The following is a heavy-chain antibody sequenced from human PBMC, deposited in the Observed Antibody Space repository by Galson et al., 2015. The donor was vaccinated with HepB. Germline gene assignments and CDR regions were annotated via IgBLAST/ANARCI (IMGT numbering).Heavy chain of an antibody. J-gene: IGHJ4*02. V-gene: IGHV3-23*01. CDR1: GFSFRNYG. CDR3: AKGSGYGSRGGSFDF. CDR2: INSSGDRT. Sequence: SLRLSCAASGFSFRNYGMNWVRQAPGKGLEWVSSINSSGDRTNYADSVKGRFTISRDNFQNIVYLQMNTLRAEDTAVYYCAKGSGYGSRGGSFDFWGQGSLVIVSS. D-gene: IGHD5-18*01.